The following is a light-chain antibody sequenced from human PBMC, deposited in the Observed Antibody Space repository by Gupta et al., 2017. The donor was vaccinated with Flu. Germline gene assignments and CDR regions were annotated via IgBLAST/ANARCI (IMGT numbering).Light chain of an antibody. CDR1: QNITKY. CDR2: ASS. V-gene: IGKV1-33*01. Sequence: DIQMPQPPSSLSASVGDRVTITCPASQNITKYLNWYQQQRGKAPKVLIYASSNLETGVSSRFSGSGSGTDFTFTICSLQPEDTGTYFCQQGYNQPRTFGQGTKVEI. CDR3: QQGYNQPRT. J-gene: IGKJ2*02.